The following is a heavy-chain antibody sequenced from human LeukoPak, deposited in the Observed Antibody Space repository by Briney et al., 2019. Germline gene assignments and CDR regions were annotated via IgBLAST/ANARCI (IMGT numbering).Heavy chain of an antibody. CDR1: GYSFTTYW. D-gene: IGHD3-9*01. CDR3: ALSSDILTPDSY. Sequence: GESLKISCKASGYSFTTYWIGWVRQMPGRGLEWMGIIYPGDSDTRYSPSFQGQVTISADKSISTAYLQWSSLKASDTAMYYCALSSDILTPDSYWGQGTLVTVSS. J-gene: IGHJ4*02. CDR2: IYPGDSDT. V-gene: IGHV5-51*01.